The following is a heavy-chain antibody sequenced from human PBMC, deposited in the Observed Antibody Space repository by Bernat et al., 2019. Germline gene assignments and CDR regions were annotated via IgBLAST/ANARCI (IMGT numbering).Heavy chain of an antibody. V-gene: IGHV4-61*01. CDR3: AAYSGYDFLDY. CDR2: IYYSGST. Sequence: QVQLQESGPGLVKPSETLSLTCTVSGGSVSSGSYYWSWIRQPPGKGLEWIGYIYYSGSTNNNPSLKSRVTISVDTSKNQFSLKLSSVTAADTAVYYCAAYSGYDFLDYWGQGTLVTVSS. J-gene: IGHJ4*02. CDR1: GGSVSSGSYY. D-gene: IGHD5-12*01.